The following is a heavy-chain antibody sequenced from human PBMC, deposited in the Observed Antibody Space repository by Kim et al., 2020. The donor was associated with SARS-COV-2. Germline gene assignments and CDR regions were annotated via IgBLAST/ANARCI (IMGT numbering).Heavy chain of an antibody. CDR3: ARAPDPFLRCFDWLGYGMDV. CDR1: GYTFTSYG. V-gene: IGHV1-18*04. D-gene: IGHD3-9*01. CDR2: ISAYNGNT. Sequence: ASVKVSCKASGYTFTSYGISWVRQAPGQGLEWMGWISAYNGNTNYAQKLQGRVTMTTDTSTSTAYMDLRSLRSDATAVYYCARAPDPFLRCFDWLGYGMDVWGQGTTVTVSS. J-gene: IGHJ6*02.